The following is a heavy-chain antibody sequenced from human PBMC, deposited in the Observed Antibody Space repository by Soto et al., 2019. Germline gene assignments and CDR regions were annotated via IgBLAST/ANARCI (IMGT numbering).Heavy chain of an antibody. Sequence: EVQLVESGGGLVQPGGSLRLSCAPSGFTLSGYPRNWVRQAPGGGLEWVSYISASSGTIYYADSVKGRFTISRDNAKNSLFLQMNSLRADDTAVYYCARGRADMGCYFDSWGQGTLVTVSS. J-gene: IGHJ4*02. CDR2: ISASSGTI. CDR1: GFTLSGYP. D-gene: IGHD3-9*01. CDR3: ARGRADMGCYFDS. V-gene: IGHV3-48*01.